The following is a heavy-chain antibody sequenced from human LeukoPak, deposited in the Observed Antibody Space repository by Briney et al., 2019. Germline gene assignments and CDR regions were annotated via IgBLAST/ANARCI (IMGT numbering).Heavy chain of an antibody. Sequence: GGSLRPSCIASGFTFRNYGMHWVRQAPGKGLEWVASVRYDGSIHNYVDSVKGRFTISRENSKHTLFLQMDSLRTEDTAVYYCARVITVVSARMAFDYWGQGTPVAVSS. CDR1: GFTFRNYG. J-gene: IGHJ4*02. CDR2: VRYDGSIH. D-gene: IGHD2-15*01. CDR3: ARVITVVSARMAFDY. V-gene: IGHV3-30*02.